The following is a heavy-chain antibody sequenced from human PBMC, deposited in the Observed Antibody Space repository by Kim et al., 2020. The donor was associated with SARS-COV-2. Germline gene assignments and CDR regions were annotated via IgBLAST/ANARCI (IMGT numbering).Heavy chain of an antibody. CDR3: ARVAVVGAPSFDY. D-gene: IGHD6-13*01. CDR1: GGSINSYY. V-gene: IGHV4-59*13. J-gene: IGHJ4*02. CDR2: IYYSGST. Sequence: SETLSLTCSVAGGSINSYYWSWIRQPPGKGLEWIGNIYYSGSTNYNPSLKSRVTISVDTSKNQFFLKLSSVTAADTAVYYCARVAVVGAPSFDYWGPGTLVTVSA.